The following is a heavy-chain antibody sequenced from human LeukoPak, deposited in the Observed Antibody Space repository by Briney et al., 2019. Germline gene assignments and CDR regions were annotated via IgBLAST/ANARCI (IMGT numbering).Heavy chain of an antibody. V-gene: IGHV3-23*01. J-gene: IGHJ4*02. D-gene: IGHD3-10*01. CDR2: ISGSGGST. Sequence: PGGSLRLSCAASGISFSSNAMSWVRQAPGKGQEWVSAISGSGGSTKYADSVKGRFTISRDNSKNPLYLQMNSLRAEDTAVYYCAKEARGSGTLYLDYWGQGTLVTVSS. CDR1: GISFSSNA. CDR3: AKEARGSGTLYLDY.